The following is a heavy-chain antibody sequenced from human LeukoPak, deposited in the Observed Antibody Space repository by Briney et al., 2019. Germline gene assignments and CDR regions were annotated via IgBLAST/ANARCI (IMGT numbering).Heavy chain of an antibody. V-gene: IGHV3-11*04. Sequence: RAGGSLRLSCAASGFTFSDYYMSWIRQAPGKGLEWVSHISSGGTTISYADSVKGRFTISRDNAKNSLYLQMNSLGAEDTAVYYCARDSNYWDSSGYYRPFDYWGQGTLVTVSS. CDR2: ISSGGTTI. CDR1: GFTFSDYY. J-gene: IGHJ4*02. D-gene: IGHD3-22*01. CDR3: ARDSNYWDSSGYYRPFDY.